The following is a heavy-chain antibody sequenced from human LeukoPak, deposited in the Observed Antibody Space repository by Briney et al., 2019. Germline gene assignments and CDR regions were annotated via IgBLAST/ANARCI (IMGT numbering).Heavy chain of an antibody. V-gene: IGHV3-23*01. D-gene: IGHD6-13*01. CDR3: AKDTYSSSWYVDY. CDR1: GFTFTSYA. Sequence: PGGSLRLSCAASGFTFTSYAMSWVRQAQGKGLEWVSAISGSGGSTYYADSVKGRFTISRDNSKNTLYLQMNSLRAEDTAVYYCAKDTYSSSWYVDYWGQGTLVTVSS. CDR2: ISGSGGST. J-gene: IGHJ4*02.